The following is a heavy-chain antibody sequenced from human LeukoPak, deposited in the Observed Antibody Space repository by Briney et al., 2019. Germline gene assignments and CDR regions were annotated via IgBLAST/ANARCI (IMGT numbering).Heavy chain of an antibody. CDR1: GFTFSTYW. J-gene: IGHJ4*02. CDR2: ISWDGGST. V-gene: IGHV3-43*01. Sequence: GGSLRLSCAASGFTFSTYWMNWVRQAPGKGLEWVSLISWDGGSTYYADSVKGRFTISRDNSKNSLYLQMNSLRTKDTALYYCAKDKGSGSYYALEYWGQGTLVTVSS. D-gene: IGHD3-10*01. CDR3: AKDKGSGSYYALEY.